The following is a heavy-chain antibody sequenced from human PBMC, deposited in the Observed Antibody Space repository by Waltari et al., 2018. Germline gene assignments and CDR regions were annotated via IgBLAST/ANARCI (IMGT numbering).Heavy chain of an antibody. J-gene: IGHJ4*02. Sequence: DVQLVESGGGLVRPGGSLRLSCAASVFAFSRYTMDWVRQAPGKGLEWVAFISSDRSYIYYADSVKGRFTISRDNAKNSLYLQMNSLRAEDTAVYYCTRARSGSFSTLFEHWGQGTVVTASS. V-gene: IGHV3-21*01. CDR3: TRARSGSFSTLFEH. D-gene: IGHD1-26*01. CDR1: VFAFSRYT. CDR2: ISSDRSYI.